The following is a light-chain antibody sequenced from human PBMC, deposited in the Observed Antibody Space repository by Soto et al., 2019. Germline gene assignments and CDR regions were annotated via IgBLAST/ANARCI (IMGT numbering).Light chain of an antibody. CDR2: SNS. J-gene: IGLJ3*02. CDR1: SSNIGAGYD. V-gene: IGLV1-40*01. CDR3: QSYDSSLSGSV. Sequence: QSALTQPPSVSGAPGQRVTISCTGSSSNIGAGYDVHWYQQLPGTAPKLLIYSNSNRPSGVPDRFSGSKPGTSASLAITGLQAEDEADYYCQSYDSSLSGSVFGGGTKLTVL.